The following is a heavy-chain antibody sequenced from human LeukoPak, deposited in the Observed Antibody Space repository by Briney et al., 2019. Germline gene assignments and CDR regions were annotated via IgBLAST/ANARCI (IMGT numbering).Heavy chain of an antibody. V-gene: IGHV3-48*02. CDR3: ARRAYGDDSFDY. CDR1: GSTFRSYS. J-gene: IGHJ4*02. D-gene: IGHD4-17*01. CDR2: ITSGSSLI. Sequence: GGSLRLSCAASGSTFRSYSMNWVRQAPGKGLEWVSYITSGSSLIYYADSVKGRFTISRDNAKNSLYLQMNSLRDEDTAVYYCARRAYGDDSFDYWGQGTLVTVSS.